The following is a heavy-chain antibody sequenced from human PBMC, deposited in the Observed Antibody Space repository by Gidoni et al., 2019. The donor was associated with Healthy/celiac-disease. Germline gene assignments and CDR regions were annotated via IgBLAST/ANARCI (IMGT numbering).Heavy chain of an antibody. CDR3: ARDQADYGGKADAFDI. CDR1: AFTFSSYW. Sequence: EVQLVESGGGLVQPGGSLRLSCAASAFTFSSYWMHWVRQAPGKGLVWVSRINSDGSSTSYADSVKGRFTISRDNAKNTLYLQMNSLRAEDTAVYYCARDQADYGGKADAFDIWGQGTMVTVSS. J-gene: IGHJ3*02. D-gene: IGHD4-17*01. CDR2: INSDGSST. V-gene: IGHV3-74*01.